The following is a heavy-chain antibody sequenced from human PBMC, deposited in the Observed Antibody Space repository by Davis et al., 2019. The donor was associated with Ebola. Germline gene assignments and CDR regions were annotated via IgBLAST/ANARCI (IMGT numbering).Heavy chain of an antibody. V-gene: IGHV3-21*01. J-gene: IGHJ4*02. D-gene: IGHD6-19*01. CDR2: IDISSSYI. CDR1: GFTFSTYS. Sequence: GESLKISCAGSGFTFSTYSMNWVRQAPGKGLEWVSSIDISSSYIYYADSVRGRFTISRDNAKNSLYLQMNSLRAEDTAVYYCASEYSSDWYPFDYWGQGTLVTVSS. CDR3: ASEYSSDWYPFDY.